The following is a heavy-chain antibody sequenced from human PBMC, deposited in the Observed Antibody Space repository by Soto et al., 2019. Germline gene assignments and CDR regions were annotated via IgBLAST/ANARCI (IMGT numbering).Heavy chain of an antibody. Sequence: SETLSLTCAVYGGSFSGYYWSWIRQPPGKGLEWIGEINHSGSTNYNPSLKSRVTISVDTSKNQFSLKLSSVTAADTAVYYCARGGIPYYDFWSGPKYYYYYYMDVWGKGTTVTVSS. D-gene: IGHD3-3*01. CDR1: GGSFSGYY. J-gene: IGHJ6*03. V-gene: IGHV4-34*01. CDR3: ARGGIPYYDFWSGPKYYYYYYMDV. CDR2: INHSGST.